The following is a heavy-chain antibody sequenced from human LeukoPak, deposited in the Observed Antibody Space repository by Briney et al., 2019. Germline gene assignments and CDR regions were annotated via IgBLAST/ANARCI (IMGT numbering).Heavy chain of an antibody. J-gene: IGHJ5*02. D-gene: IGHD3-22*01. V-gene: IGHV4-59*11. CDR3: ARLYDSSGYTNWLDP. CDR2: LYYSGST. CDR1: GGSISSHY. Sequence: SETLSLICTVSGGSISSHYWSWIRQPPGKGLEWIGYLYYSGSTKYNPSLKSRVTISVDTSKNQFSMKLSSVTAADTAVYYCARLYDSSGYTNWLDPWGQGTLVTVSS.